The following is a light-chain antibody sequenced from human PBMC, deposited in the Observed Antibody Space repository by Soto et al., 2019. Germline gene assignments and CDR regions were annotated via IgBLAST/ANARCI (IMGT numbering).Light chain of an antibody. J-gene: IGLJ1*01. Sequence: QSVLTQPASVSGSPGQSITISCTGTSSDVGGYNYVSWHQQHPVKAPKLMIHDVSNRPSWVSNRFFGSKSGNTASLTISGLQAEDEADYYCRSYTGSSTYVFRTGTKLTVL. CDR2: DVS. V-gene: IGLV2-14*03. CDR1: SSDVGGYNY. CDR3: RSYTGSSTYV.